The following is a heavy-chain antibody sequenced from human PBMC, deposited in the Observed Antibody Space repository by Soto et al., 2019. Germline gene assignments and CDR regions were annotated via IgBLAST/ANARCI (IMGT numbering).Heavy chain of an antibody. CDR1: GFILSGYW. J-gene: IGHJ4*02. CDR2: INPGGSER. V-gene: IGHV3-7*01. Sequence: GGSLRLSCADSGFILSGYWVSWVRQAPGKGLQWVGNINPGGSERLYMDSVEGRFTISRDNAMNSLYLQMNSLRAEDTAVYYCVRYCSGSRCPARGFDYWGQGTLVTVSS. CDR3: VRYCSGSRCPARGFDY. D-gene: IGHD2-2*01.